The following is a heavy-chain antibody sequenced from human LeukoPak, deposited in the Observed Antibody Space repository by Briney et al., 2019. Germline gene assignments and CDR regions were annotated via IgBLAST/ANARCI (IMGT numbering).Heavy chain of an antibody. D-gene: IGHD3-22*01. Sequence: GGSLRLSCSASGFTFSSYAMHWGRQAPGKGLEYVSAISSNGGSTYYADSVKGRFTISRDNSKNTLYLQMSSLRAEDTAVYYCVNSRYDSSGYYRGSFDYWGQGTLVTVSS. CDR3: VNSRYDSSGYYRGSFDY. J-gene: IGHJ4*02. V-gene: IGHV3-64D*09. CDR1: GFTFSSYA. CDR2: ISSNGGST.